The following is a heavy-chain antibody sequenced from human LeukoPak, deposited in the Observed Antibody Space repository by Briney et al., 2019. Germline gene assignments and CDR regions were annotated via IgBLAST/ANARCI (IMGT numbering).Heavy chain of an antibody. V-gene: IGHV1-18*01. J-gene: IGHJ6*02. CDR3: ARTFQGDYYYYYGTDV. Sequence: ASVKVSCKASGGTFSSYAISWVRQAPGQGLEWMGWISAYNGNTNYAQKLQGRVTMTTDTSTSTAYMELRSLRSDDTAVYYCARTFQGDYYYYYGTDVWGQGTTVTVSS. D-gene: IGHD2-21*01. CDR2: ISAYNGNT. CDR1: GGTFSSYA.